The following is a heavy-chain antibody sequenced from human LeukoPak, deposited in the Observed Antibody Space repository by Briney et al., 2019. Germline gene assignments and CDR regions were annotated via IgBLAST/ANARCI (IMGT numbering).Heavy chain of an antibody. D-gene: IGHD5-12*01. V-gene: IGHV1-69*04. J-gene: IGHJ5*02. CDR3: ARGLPRGYSGYVSDSSFDP. CDR1: GGTFSSYA. Sequence: GASVKVSCKASGGTFSSYAISWVRQAPGQGPEWMGRIIPILGIANYAQKFQGRVTITADKSTSTAYMELSSLRSEDTAVYYCARGLPRGYSGYVSDSSFDPWGQGTLVTVSS. CDR2: IIPILGIA.